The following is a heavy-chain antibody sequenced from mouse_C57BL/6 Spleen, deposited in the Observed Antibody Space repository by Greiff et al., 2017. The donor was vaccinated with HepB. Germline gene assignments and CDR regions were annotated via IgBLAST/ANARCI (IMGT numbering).Heavy chain of an antibody. CDR3: AKTAQAYGGYFDY. Sequence: QVQLKQSGAELAKPGASVKLSCKASGYTFTSYWMHWVKQRPGQGLEWIGYINPSSGYTKYNQKFKDKATLTADKSSSTAYMQLSSLTYEDSAVYYCAKTAQAYGGYFDYWGQGTTLTVSS. J-gene: IGHJ2*01. D-gene: IGHD3-2*02. CDR1: GYTFTSYW. V-gene: IGHV1-7*01. CDR2: INPSSGYT.